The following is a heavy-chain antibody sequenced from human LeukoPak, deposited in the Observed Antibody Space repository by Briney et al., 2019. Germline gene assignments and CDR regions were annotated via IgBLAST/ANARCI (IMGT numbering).Heavy chain of an antibody. V-gene: IGHV4-34*09. CDR2: VYYSGST. D-gene: IGHD4-17*01. CDR3: ARHRNYGDFKWFDP. Sequence: SETLSLTCAVYGGSFSGYYWSWIRQPPGKGLEWIGYVYYSGSTSYNPSLKSRLTISVDTSKNHFSLNLSSVTAADTAVYYCARHRNYGDFKWFDPWGQGTLVTVSS. J-gene: IGHJ5*02. CDR1: GGSFSGYY.